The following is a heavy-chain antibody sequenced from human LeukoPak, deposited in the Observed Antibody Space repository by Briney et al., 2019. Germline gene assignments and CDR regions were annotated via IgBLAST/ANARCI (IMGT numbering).Heavy chain of an antibody. V-gene: IGHV3-66*01. CDR3: ARGSCGGDCYYYYYGMDV. Sequence: GGSLRLSCAASGFTVSNNFLSWVRQAPGKGLEWVSLIYGGGSTYYADSVKGRFTISRDNSKNTLYLQMNSLRAEDSAVYYYARGSCGGDCYYYYYGMDVWALGTTVTVSS. J-gene: IGHJ6*02. D-gene: IGHD2-21*02. CDR2: IYGGGST. CDR1: GFTVSNNF.